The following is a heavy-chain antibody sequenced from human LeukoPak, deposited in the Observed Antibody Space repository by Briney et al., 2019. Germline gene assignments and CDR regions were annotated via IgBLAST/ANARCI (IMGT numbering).Heavy chain of an antibody. CDR2: ISYDGSNK. CDR1: GFTFSSYA. V-gene: IGHV3-30*04. J-gene: IGHJ6*04. D-gene: IGHD2-2*01. CDR3: ARDSATQPRDIVVVPAAMHYYYYYGMDV. Sequence: GGSLRLSCAASGFTFSSYAMHWVRQAPGKGPEWVAVISYDGSNKYYADSVKGRFTISRDNSKNTLYLQMNSLRAEDTAVYYCARDSATQPRDIVVVPAAMHYYYYYGMDVWGKGTTVTVSS.